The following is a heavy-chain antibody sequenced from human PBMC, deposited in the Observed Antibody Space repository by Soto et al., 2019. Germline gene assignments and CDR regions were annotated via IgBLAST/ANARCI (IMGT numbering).Heavy chain of an antibody. V-gene: IGHV2-26*01. J-gene: IGHJ3*02. Sequence: QVTLKESGPVLVKPTQTLTLTCTVSGFSLSNARLGVSWIRQPPGKALEWLAHIFSNDAKSYSTSLKSRLTIAKDTSKSQVVLTMTNMDPVDTATYYCARIVAVAGTFAFYIWCQGTMVTVSS. CDR2: IFSNDAK. CDR3: ARIVAVAGTFAFYI. D-gene: IGHD6-19*01. CDR1: GFSLSNARLG.